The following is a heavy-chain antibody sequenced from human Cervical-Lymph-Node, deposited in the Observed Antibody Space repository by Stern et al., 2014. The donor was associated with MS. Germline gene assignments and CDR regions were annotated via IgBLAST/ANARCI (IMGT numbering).Heavy chain of an antibody. CDR1: GGSISSYY. V-gene: IGHV4-59*01. J-gene: IGHJ3*02. CDR2: IYYSGST. CDR3: ARDLRSNSLDAFDI. D-gene: IGHD4-23*01. Sequence: QVQLQESGPGLVKPSETLSLTCTVSGGSISSYYWSWIRQPPGKGLEWIGYIYYSGSTNYNPSLKSRVTISVDTSKNQFSLKLSSVTAADTAVYYCARDLRSNSLDAFDIWGQGTMVTVFS.